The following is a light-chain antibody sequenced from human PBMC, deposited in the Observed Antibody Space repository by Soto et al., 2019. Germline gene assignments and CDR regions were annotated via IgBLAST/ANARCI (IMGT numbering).Light chain of an antibody. V-gene: IGKV1-39*01. Sequence: DIQMTQSPSSLSASVGDRVTITCRASQGISTYLNCYQQKPGKAPKLLIYAASSLQSGVPSRFSGSGSETDFTLTISSLQPEDFATYSFQQSYSTTWKLGQGTKVDIK. CDR3: QQSYSTTWK. CDR2: AAS. CDR1: QGISTY. J-gene: IGKJ1*01.